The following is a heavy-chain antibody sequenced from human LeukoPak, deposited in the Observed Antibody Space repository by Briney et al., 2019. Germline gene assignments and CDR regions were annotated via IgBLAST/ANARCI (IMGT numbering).Heavy chain of an antibody. CDR3: ARDRGDYYDSSGYPTGSAFDI. CDR2: IYYSGST. J-gene: IGHJ3*02. Sequence: SETLSLTCTVSGGSISSGGYYWSWIRQHPGKGLEWIGYIYYSGSTYYNPSLKSRVTISVDTSKNQFSLKLSSVTAADTAVYYCARDRGDYYDSSGYPTGSAFDIWGQGTLVTVSS. V-gene: IGHV4-31*03. CDR1: GGSISSGGYY. D-gene: IGHD3-22*01.